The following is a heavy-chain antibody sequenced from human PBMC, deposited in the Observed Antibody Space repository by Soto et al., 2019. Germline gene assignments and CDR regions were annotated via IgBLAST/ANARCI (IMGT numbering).Heavy chain of an antibody. CDR2: ISSSGTTT. Sequence: QEQLVESGGGLVKPGGSLRLSCAASGFTFRDYYMSWIRQTPGKGLEWISFISSSGTTTNYADSVKGRFTISRDNAKNSLYLQMNSRRAEDTAVYYCARDILTGYNWFDPWGQGTLVTVSS. J-gene: IGHJ5*02. V-gene: IGHV3-11*01. CDR3: ARDILTGYNWFDP. CDR1: GFTFRDYY. D-gene: IGHD3-9*01.